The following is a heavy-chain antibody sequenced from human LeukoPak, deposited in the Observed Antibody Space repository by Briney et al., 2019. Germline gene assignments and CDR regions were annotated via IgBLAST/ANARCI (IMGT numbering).Heavy chain of an antibody. Sequence: SETLSLTCTVSGGSISSGDYYWSWIRQPPGKGLEWIGYIYYSGSTYYSPSLKSRVTISVDTSKNQFSLKLSSVTAADTAVYYCARDSYGDYAGYWGQGTLVTVSS. CDR2: IYYSGST. V-gene: IGHV4-30-4*01. CDR1: GGSISSGDYY. CDR3: ARDSYGDYAGY. J-gene: IGHJ4*02. D-gene: IGHD4-17*01.